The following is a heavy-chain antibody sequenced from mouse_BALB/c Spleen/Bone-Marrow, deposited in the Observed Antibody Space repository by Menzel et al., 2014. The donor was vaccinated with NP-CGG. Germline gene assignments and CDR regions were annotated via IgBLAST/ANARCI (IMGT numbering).Heavy chain of an antibody. CDR1: GYSFTGYF. V-gene: IGHV1-20*02. CDR3: AREGGYYYGSSPYFDV. J-gene: IGHJ1*01. Sequence: EVQLQQSGPELVKPGASVKISCKASGYSFTGYFMNWVMQSHGKSLEWIGRINPYNGDTFYNQKFKGKATLTVDKSSSTAHMELRSLASGDSAVYYCAREGGYYYGSSPYFDVWGAGTTVTVSS. CDR2: INPYNGDT. D-gene: IGHD1-1*01.